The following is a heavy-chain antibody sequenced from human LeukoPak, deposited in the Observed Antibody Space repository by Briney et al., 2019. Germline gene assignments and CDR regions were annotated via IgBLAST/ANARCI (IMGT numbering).Heavy chain of an antibody. CDR3: ARAGGYYDFWSGYPH. D-gene: IGHD3-3*01. CDR2: IIPIFGIA. Sequence: SVKVSCKASGGTFSSYAISWVRQAPGQGLEWMGRIIPIFGIATYAQKFQGRVTITADKSTSTAYMELSSLRSEDTAVYYCARAGGYYDFWSGYPHWGQGTLVTVSS. J-gene: IGHJ4*02. V-gene: IGHV1-69*04. CDR1: GGTFSSYA.